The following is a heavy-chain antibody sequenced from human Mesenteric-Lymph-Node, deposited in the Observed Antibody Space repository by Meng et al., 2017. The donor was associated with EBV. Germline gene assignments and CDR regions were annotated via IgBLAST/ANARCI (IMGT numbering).Heavy chain of an antibody. CDR2: ISYDGSIK. D-gene: IGHD6-19*01. Sequence: QVQLVESGGGVVQPGRXXXLSCAASGFTLSSHAMHWVRQAPGKGLEWVALISYDGSIKYYADSVKGRFTISRDNSKNTLYLQMNSLRPGDTAVYYCARDSSGWDNWFDPWGQGTLVTVSS. V-gene: IGHV3-30-3*01. CDR3: ARDSSGWDNWFDP. J-gene: IGHJ5*02. CDR1: GFTLSSHA.